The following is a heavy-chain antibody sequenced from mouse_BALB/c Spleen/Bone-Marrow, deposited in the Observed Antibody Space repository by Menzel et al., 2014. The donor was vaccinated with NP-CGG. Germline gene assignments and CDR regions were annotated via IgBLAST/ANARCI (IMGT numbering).Heavy chain of an antibody. Sequence: QVQLKESAAELARPGASVKMSCKASGYTFTLYTIHWVKQRPGQGLEWIGYINPSSGYTNYNQKFKDKTTLTADKSSSTAYMRLSSLTSEDSSVYYCARDPYRENYYSMDYWDQGTSVTVSS. CDR2: INPSSGYT. J-gene: IGHJ4*01. CDR1: GYTFTLYT. D-gene: IGHD2-10*01. V-gene: IGHV1-4*02. CDR3: ARDPYRENYYSMDY.